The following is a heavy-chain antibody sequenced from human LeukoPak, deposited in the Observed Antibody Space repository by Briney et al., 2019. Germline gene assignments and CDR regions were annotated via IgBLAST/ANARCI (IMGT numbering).Heavy chain of an antibody. CDR2: ISSNGGST. Sequence: GGSLRLSCSASGFTFSSYAMHWVRQAPGKGLEYVSAISSNGGSTYYADSVKGRFTISRDNSKNTLYLRMSSLRAEDTAVYYCVKGSSGWSLDYWGQGTLVTVSS. J-gene: IGHJ4*02. CDR1: GFTFSSYA. D-gene: IGHD6-19*01. V-gene: IGHV3-64D*06. CDR3: VKGSSGWSLDY.